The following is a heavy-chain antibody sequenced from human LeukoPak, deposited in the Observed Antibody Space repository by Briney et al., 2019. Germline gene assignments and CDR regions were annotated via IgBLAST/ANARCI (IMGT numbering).Heavy chain of an antibody. J-gene: IGHJ6*03. Sequence: QPGGSLRLSCAASGFTFSSYGMHWVRQAPGKGLEWVAVISYDGSNKYYADSVKGRFTISRDNSRNTLYLQMNSLRAEDTAVYYCAKGGNVGRLYYYMDVWGKGTTVTISS. CDR1: GFTFSSYG. V-gene: IGHV3-30*18. CDR3: AKGGNVGRLYYYMDV. D-gene: IGHD1-26*01. CDR2: ISYDGSNK.